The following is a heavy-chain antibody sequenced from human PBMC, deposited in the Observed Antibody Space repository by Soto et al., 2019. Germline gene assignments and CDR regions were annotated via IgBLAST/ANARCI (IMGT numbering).Heavy chain of an antibody. CDR1: GFTFSDYY. Sequence: VQLVESGGGLVKPGGSLRLSCAASGFTFSDYYMSWIRQAPGKGLEWVSYINSRSTYTNYADSVRGRFSISRDNANNSLFLQMNSLTADDTAMYFCARERVPGATDWFDPGGQGILVIVSS. D-gene: IGHD2-2*01. CDR3: ARERVPGATDWFDP. J-gene: IGHJ5*02. V-gene: IGHV3-11*05. CDR2: INSRSTYT.